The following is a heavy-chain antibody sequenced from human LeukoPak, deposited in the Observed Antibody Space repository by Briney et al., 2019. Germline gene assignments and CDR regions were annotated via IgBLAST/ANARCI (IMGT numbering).Heavy chain of an antibody. Sequence: ASVKVSCKASGYTFNGYYMHWVRQAPGQGLEWMGWINPNSGGTNYAHKFQGRVTITRDTSISTAYMELSRLRSDDTAVYYCARELPGPRFFDYWGQGTLVTVSS. CDR1: GYTFNGYY. J-gene: IGHJ4*02. CDR2: INPNSGGT. CDR3: ARELPGPRFFDY. V-gene: IGHV1-2*02.